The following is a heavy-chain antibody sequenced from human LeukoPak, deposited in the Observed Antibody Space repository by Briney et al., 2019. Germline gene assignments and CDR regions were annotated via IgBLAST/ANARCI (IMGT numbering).Heavy chain of an antibody. Sequence: GGSLRLSCAASGFTFSSYGMHWVRQAPGKGLEWVAVIWYDGSNKYYADSAKGRFTISRDNSKNTLYLQMNSLRAEDTAVYYCARESGPARFYYYYGMDVWGQGTTVTVSS. J-gene: IGHJ6*02. V-gene: IGHV3-33*01. CDR2: IWYDGSNK. CDR1: GFTFSSYG. D-gene: IGHD2-2*01. CDR3: ARESGPARFYYYYGMDV.